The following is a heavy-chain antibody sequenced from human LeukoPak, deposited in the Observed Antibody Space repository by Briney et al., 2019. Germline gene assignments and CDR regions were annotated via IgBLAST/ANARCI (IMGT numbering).Heavy chain of an antibody. CDR2: ITHNGYA. J-gene: IGHJ5*02. V-gene: IGHV4-34*01. Sequence: KPSETLCLTCAVYGGSFSGYYWGWIRQPPGKGLQWIGEITHNGYANSNPALKSRVTISIDTSKNEFSLKVSSVTAADMAIYYCAASGGPINWFDPWGQGTLVTV. CDR3: AASGGPINWFDP. CDR1: GGSFSGYY. D-gene: IGHD3-10*01.